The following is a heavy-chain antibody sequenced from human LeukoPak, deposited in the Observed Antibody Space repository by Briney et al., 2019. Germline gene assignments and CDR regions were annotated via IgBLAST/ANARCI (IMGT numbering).Heavy chain of an antibody. D-gene: IGHD1-14*01. J-gene: IGHJ4*02. V-gene: IGHV3-30*02. Sequence: GGSLRLSCAASGFTFSSYGMHWVRQAPGKGLEWVAFIRYDGSNKYYADSVRGRFTISRDNSKNTLYLQINSLGADDTAVYYCARGGLYKFDYWGQGTLVTVSS. CDR1: GFTFSSYG. CDR3: ARGGLYKFDY. CDR2: IRYDGSNK.